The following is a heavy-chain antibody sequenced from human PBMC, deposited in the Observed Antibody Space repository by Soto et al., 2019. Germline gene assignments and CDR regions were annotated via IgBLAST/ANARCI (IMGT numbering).Heavy chain of an antibody. Sequence: KPGGSLRLSCAASGFTFSSYSMNWVRQAPGKGLEWVSSISSSSSYIYYADSVKGRFTISRDNAKNSLYLQMNSLRAEDTAVYYCARGEIVVVPAAISYYYGMDVWGQGTTVTVSS. CDR2: ISSSSSYI. CDR3: ARGEIVVVPAAISYYYGMDV. V-gene: IGHV3-21*01. D-gene: IGHD2-2*02. CDR1: GFTFSSYS. J-gene: IGHJ6*02.